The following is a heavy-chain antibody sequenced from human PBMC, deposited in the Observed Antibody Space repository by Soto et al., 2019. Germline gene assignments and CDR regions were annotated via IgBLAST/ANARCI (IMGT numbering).Heavy chain of an antibody. CDR2: IYPGDSDT. CDR1: GYSFTSYW. J-gene: IGHJ6*02. CDR3: ARHILLWFGELYYGMDV. V-gene: IGHV5-51*01. D-gene: IGHD3-10*01. Sequence: GEALKISCKGSGYSFTSYWIGWVRQMPRKGLEWMGIIYPGDSDTRYSPSFQGQVTISADKSISTAYLQMNSLRAEDTAVYYCARHILLWFGELYYGMDVWGQGTTVTVS.